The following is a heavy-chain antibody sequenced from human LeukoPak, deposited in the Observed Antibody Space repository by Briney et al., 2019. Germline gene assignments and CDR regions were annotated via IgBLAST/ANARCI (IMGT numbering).Heavy chain of an antibody. CDR2: IRSEGSNK. Sequence: PGGSLRLSCAASGFTVSSNYMSWVRQAPGKGLEWVAFIRSEGSNKYYADSVKGRFTVSRDNSKNTLYLQMNSLRAEDTAVYYCAKDRWVRGVIITIGNNWFDPWGQGTLVTVSS. CDR1: GFTVSSNY. CDR3: AKDRWVRGVIITIGNNWFDP. D-gene: IGHD3-10*01. J-gene: IGHJ5*02. V-gene: IGHV3-30*02.